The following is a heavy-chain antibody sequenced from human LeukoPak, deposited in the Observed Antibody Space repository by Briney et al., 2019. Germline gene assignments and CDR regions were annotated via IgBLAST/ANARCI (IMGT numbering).Heavy chain of an antibody. CDR1: GYSISSGYY. CDR2: IYHSGST. D-gene: IGHD6-19*01. CDR3: ARAWENSSGWYLYY. Sequence: SETLSLTCTVSGYSISSGYYWGWIRQPPGKGLEWIGSIYHSGSTYYNPSLKSRVTISVDTSKNQFSLKLSSVTAADTAVYYCARAWENSSGWYLYYWGQGTLVTVSS. V-gene: IGHV4-38-2*02. J-gene: IGHJ4*02.